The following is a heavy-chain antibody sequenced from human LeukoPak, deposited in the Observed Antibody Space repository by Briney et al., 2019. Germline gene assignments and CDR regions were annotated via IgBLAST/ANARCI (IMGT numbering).Heavy chain of an antibody. Sequence: SETLSLTCIVSGGSISTYYWSWIRQLPGKGLEWIGYIYYSGSTAYNPSLKSRVTISVDTSKSQFSLKLSSVTAAGTAVYYCARHAPSDTTGWYYFDYWGQGTLVTVSS. V-gene: IGHV4-59*08. CDR2: IYYSGST. D-gene: IGHD6-19*01. J-gene: IGHJ4*02. CDR3: ARHAPSDTTGWYYFDY. CDR1: GGSISTYY.